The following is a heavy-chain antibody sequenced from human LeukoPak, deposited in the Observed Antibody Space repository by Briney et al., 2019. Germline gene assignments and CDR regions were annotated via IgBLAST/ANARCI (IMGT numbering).Heavy chain of an antibody. CDR2: IYYSGST. D-gene: IGHD5-18*01. Sequence: PSETLSLTCTVSGASISSSTYYWSWIRQPPGKGLEWIGSIYYSGSTYYNPSLKSRVTISVDTSKNQFSLKLSSLTAADTAVYYCASGPPTGYSYVYWGQGTLVTVSS. J-gene: IGHJ4*02. CDR1: GASISSSTYY. CDR3: ASGPPTGYSYVY. V-gene: IGHV4-39*01.